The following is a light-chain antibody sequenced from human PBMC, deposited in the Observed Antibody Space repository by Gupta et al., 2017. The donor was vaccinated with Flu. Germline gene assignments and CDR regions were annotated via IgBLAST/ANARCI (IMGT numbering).Light chain of an antibody. CDR1: PDIRSY. J-gene: IGKJ4*01. CDR2: AAS. Sequence: IQLTQSPSFLSASVVDRFTITCRTSPDIRSYLAWYQQKPGKSPKLLIYAASSLQSGIPERFSGSGSGTEFTLTISSLQPEDVATYYCQQHSNNPLSFGGGTKVEIK. V-gene: IGKV1-9*01. CDR3: QQHSNNPLS.